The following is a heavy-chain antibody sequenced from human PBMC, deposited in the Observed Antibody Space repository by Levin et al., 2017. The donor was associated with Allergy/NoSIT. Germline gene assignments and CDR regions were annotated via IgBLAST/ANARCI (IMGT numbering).Heavy chain of an antibody. V-gene: IGHV4-59*08. CDR2: IYYSGST. CDR1: GGSISSYY. Sequence: ESLKISCTVSGGSISSYYWSWIRQPPGKGLEWIGYIYYSGSTNYNPSLKSRVTISVDTSKNQFSLKLSSVTAADTAVYYCARHGKRFGEKYYFDYWGQGTLVTVSS. J-gene: IGHJ4*02. CDR3: ARHGKRFGEKYYFDY. D-gene: IGHD3-10*01.